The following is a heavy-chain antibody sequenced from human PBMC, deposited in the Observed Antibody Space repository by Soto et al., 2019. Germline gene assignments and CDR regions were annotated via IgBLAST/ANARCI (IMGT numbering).Heavy chain of an antibody. V-gene: IGHV3-23*01. CDR1: GFTFSSHA. Sequence: GGSLRLSCAASGFTFSSHAMTWVRQAPGKGLEWVSTVTASGDRTFYADSVKGRFTISRDNSKNTLYLQMNSLRAEDTAVYYCAKTPPKFDPWGQGTLVTVSS. CDR2: VTASGDRT. J-gene: IGHJ5*02. CDR3: AKTPPKFDP.